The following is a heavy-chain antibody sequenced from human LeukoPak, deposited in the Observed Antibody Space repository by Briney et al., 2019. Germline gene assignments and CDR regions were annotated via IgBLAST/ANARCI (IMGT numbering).Heavy chain of an antibody. V-gene: IGHV3-30*02. CDR1: GFVFSNHG. J-gene: IGHJ4*02. Sequence: GGSLRLSCQTSGFVFSNHGMHWVRQAPGKGLEWVAFVRFDGSNEYYADSVKGRSTISRDNSRNTLYLRMNSLRAEDTGVYSCAKDSNSGYDSVGPDYWGLGTLVTVPS. D-gene: IGHD3-22*01. CDR3: AKDSNSGYDSVGPDY. CDR2: VRFDGSNE.